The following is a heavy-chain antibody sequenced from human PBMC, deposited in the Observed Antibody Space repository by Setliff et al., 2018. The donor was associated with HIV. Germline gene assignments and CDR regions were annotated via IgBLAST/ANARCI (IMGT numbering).Heavy chain of an antibody. CDR2: IYKSGSA. Sequence: SETLSLTCRVSGGSISSYHWSWIRQPPGKGLEWIGHIYKSGSANYSPSLKGRVTISADTSRNQFSLKLTSVTAADTAIYYCGRLSDTAMASFDSWGQGTLVTVSA. CDR1: GGSISSYH. D-gene: IGHD5-18*01. CDR3: GRLSDTAMASFDS. J-gene: IGHJ4*02. V-gene: IGHV4-4*08.